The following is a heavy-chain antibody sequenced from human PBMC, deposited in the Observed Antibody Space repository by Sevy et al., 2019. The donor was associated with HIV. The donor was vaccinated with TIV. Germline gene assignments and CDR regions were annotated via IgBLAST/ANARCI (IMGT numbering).Heavy chain of an antibody. V-gene: IGHV1-18*01. CDR1: GYTLNNYG. CDR3: TRVDPYYEFGDV. CDR2: ITAYKDNT. D-gene: IGHD3-3*01. Sequence: VPVKVSCKASGYTLNNYGISWVRQAPGQGLEWIGWITAYKDNTNYAQNFQGRVTMTTDTSTSTAYMELRSLRSDDTAVYYCTRVDPYYEFGDVWGQGTTVTVSS. J-gene: IGHJ6*02.